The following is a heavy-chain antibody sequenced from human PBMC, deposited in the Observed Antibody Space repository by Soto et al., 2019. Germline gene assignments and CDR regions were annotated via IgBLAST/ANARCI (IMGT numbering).Heavy chain of an antibody. CDR2: FGPEDVET. CDR1: GFTFSSHG. V-gene: IGHV1-24*01. CDR3: ATYLVGYRRRYRGRVDP. Sequence: SCSASGFTFSSHGMHWVRPAHGKGLEWMGGFGPEDVETIYAQKFQGRVAMTEDTATDTAYMGLSSLRSEDTAVYYRATYLVGYRRRYRGRVDPWVGGT. J-gene: IGHJ5*02. D-gene: IGHD2-8*02.